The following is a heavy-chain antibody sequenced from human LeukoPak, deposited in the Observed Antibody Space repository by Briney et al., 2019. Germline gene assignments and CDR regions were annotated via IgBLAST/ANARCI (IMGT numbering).Heavy chain of an antibody. V-gene: IGHV4-39*01. Sequence: SETLSLTCTVSGGSISSSSYYWGWIRQPPGKGLEWIGSIYYSGSTYYNPSLKSRVTISVDTSKNQFSLKLSSVTAADTAVYYCARRIGDGSQNWGQGTLVTVSS. CDR1: GGSISSSSYY. J-gene: IGHJ4*02. CDR2: IYYSGST. CDR3: ARRIGDGSQN. D-gene: IGHD5-24*01.